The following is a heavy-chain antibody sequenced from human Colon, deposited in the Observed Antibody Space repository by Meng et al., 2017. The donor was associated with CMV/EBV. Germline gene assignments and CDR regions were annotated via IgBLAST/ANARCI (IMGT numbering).Heavy chain of an antibody. J-gene: IGHJ5*02. V-gene: IGHV1-18*01. CDR2: INPFNGNT. CDR3: ASSYYDFWSGYYKGDPLNWFDP. Sequence: ASVKVSCKASGYTFITFGITWVRQVPGQGLEWMGWINPFNGNTDYAQKLLGRVTITADTSTTTAYMELKNLTSDDTGVYYCASSYYDFWSGYYKGDPLNWFDPWGQGTLVTVSS. D-gene: IGHD3-3*01. CDR1: GYTFITFG.